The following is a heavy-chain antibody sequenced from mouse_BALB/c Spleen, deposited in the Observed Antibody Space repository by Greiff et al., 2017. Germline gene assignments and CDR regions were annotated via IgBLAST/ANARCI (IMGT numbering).Heavy chain of an antibody. CDR3: TREFPYYYGSSSLAMDY. J-gene: IGHJ4*01. CDR2: IRLKSNNYAT. CDR1: GFTFSNYW. D-gene: IGHD1-1*01. V-gene: IGHV6-6*02. Sequence: EVQLQESGGGLVQPGGSMKLSCVASGFTFSNYWMNWVRQSPEKGLEWVAEIRLKSNNYATHYAESVKGRFTISRDDSKSSVYLQMNNLRAEDTGIYYCTREFPYYYGSSSLAMDYWGQGTSVTVSS.